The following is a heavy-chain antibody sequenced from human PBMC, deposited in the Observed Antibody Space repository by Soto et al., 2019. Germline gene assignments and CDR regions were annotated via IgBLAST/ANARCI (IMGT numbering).Heavy chain of an antibody. J-gene: IGHJ4*02. Sequence: GASVKVSCKASGYTFTSYAMHWVRQAPGQRLEWMGWINAGNGNTKYSQKFQGRVTITRDTSASTAYMELSSLRSEDTAVYYCARSIVVVTALDCWGQGPLVTVSS. V-gene: IGHV1-3*01. CDR1: GYTFTSYA. CDR2: INAGNGNT. CDR3: ARSIVVVTALDC. D-gene: IGHD2-21*02.